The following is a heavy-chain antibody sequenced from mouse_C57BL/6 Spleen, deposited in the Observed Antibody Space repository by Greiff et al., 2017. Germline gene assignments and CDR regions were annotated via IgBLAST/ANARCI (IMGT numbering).Heavy chain of an antibody. CDR1: GYTFTNYW. CDR2: IYPGGGYT. J-gene: IGHJ4*01. D-gene: IGHD2-4*01. CDR3: ARSNYDYDDAMDY. Sequence: QVHVKQSGAELVRPGTSVKMSCKASGYTFTNYWIGWAKQRPGHGLEWIGDIYPGGGYTNYNEKFKGKATLTADKSSSTAYMQYSSLTSEDSAIYYCARSNYDYDDAMDYWGQGTSVTVSA. V-gene: IGHV1-63*01.